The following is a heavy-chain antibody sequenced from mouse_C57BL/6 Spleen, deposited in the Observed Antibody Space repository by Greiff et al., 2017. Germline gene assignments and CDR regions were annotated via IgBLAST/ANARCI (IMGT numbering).Heavy chain of an antibody. CDR3: ANIRCDADWYFDV. J-gene: IGHJ1*03. V-gene: IGHV1-80*01. CDR1: GYAFSSSC. CDR2: IYPGDGDA. D-gene: IGHD1-3*01. Sequence: QVPLQLSGPELLQPGASVRISCPASGYAFSSSCMNLVRHRPGTGLGFIGQIYPGDGDANYNSKFMGKATLTADKSSSTADMQLISRTSTDSAVYYCANIRCDADWYFDVWGTGTMVTVSA.